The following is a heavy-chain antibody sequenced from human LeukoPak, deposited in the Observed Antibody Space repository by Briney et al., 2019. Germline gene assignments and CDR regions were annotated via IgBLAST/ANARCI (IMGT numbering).Heavy chain of an antibody. J-gene: IGHJ4*02. CDR3: ASRIAVAGPRAFDY. Sequence: SETLSLTCTVSGGSISSYYWSWIRQSPGKGLEWIGYIYHRGSTNYNPSLKSRVTISVDTSKNQFSLKLSSVTAADTAVYYCASRIAVAGPRAFDYWGQGTLVTVSS. CDR1: GGSISSYY. D-gene: IGHD6-19*01. V-gene: IGHV4-59*08. CDR2: IYHRGST.